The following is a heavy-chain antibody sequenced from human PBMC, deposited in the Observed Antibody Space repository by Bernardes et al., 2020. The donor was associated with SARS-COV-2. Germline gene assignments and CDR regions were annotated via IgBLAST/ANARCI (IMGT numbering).Heavy chain of an antibody. CDR3: ARVEGSSWYWNY. CDR1: GFTFSSYC. Sequence: GGSLRLCCAASGFTFSSYCMSWVRQAPGKGLEWVANIKQDGSEKYYVDSLKGRFTISRDNAKNSLYLQMKSLRAEDTAVYYCARVEGSSWYWNYWGQGTLVTVSS. V-gene: IGHV3-7*01. D-gene: IGHD6-13*01. CDR2: IKQDGSEK. J-gene: IGHJ4*02.